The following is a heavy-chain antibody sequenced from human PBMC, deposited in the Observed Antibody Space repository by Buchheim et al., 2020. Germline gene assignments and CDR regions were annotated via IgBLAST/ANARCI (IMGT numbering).Heavy chain of an antibody. J-gene: IGHJ4*02. CDR2: INPSGGGT. CDR3: ARDRLGDY. Sequence: QVQLVQSGAEVKKPGASVKISCKASGYSFTSYYIYWVRQAPGQGLEWMGIINPSGGGTTYAQKFQGRVTMTRDTATSTVYMELRSLRYDDTAVYYCARDRLGDYWGQGT. V-gene: IGHV1-46*01. CDR1: GYSFTSYY.